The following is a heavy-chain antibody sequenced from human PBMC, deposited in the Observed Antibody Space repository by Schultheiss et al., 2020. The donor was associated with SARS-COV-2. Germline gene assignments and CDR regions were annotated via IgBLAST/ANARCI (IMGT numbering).Heavy chain of an antibody. CDR3: ARDGTRYYFDY. J-gene: IGHJ4*02. V-gene: IGHV3-30-3*01. Sequence: GESLKISCAASGFTFSSYAMHWVRQAPGKGLEWVAVISYDGSNKYYADSVKGRFTISRDNSKNTLYLQMNSLRAEDTAVYYCARDGTRYYFDYWGQGTLVTVSS. D-gene: IGHD1-26*01. CDR2: ISYDGSNK. CDR1: GFTFSSYA.